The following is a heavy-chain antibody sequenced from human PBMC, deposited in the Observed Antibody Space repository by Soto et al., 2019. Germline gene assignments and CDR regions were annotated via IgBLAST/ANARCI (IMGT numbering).Heavy chain of an antibody. D-gene: IGHD3-3*01. J-gene: IGHJ6*02. CDR1: GGTFSSYA. CDR2: IIPIFGTE. Sequence: QVQLVQSGAEVKKPGSSVKVSCKASGGTFSSYAISWVRQAPGQGLEWMGGIIPIFGTENYAQKFQGRVTITADESTSTAYMELSSLRSEDTAVYYCATLTIFGVVPIYGMDVWCQGTTVTVSS. V-gene: IGHV1-69*01. CDR3: ATLTIFGVVPIYGMDV.